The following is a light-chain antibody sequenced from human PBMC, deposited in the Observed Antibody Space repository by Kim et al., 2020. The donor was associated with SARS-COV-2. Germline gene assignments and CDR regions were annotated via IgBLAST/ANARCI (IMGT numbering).Light chain of an antibody. CDR1: NIGSKS. J-gene: IGLJ1*01. Sequence: APGKTARITCGGNNIGSKSVHWYQRKPGQAPVLVIYYDSDRPSGIPERFSGSNSGNTATLTISRVEAGDEADYYCQVWDSSGDHYVFGTGTKVTVL. CDR3: QVWDSSGDHYV. V-gene: IGLV3-21*04. CDR2: YDS.